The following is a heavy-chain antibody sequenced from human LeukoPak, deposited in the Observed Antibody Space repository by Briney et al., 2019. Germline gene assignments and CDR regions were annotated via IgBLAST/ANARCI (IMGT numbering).Heavy chain of an antibody. CDR3: ARIAIAAIISWFAP. Sequence: PSETLSLTCTVSGGSISSSSYYWGWIRQPPGKGLEWIGSIYYSGSTYYNPSLKSRVTISVDTSKNQFPLKLSSVTAADTAVYYCARIAIAAIISWFAPWGQGTLVTVSS. CDR1: GGSISSSSYY. J-gene: IGHJ5*02. V-gene: IGHV4-39*06. D-gene: IGHD6-13*01. CDR2: IYYSGST.